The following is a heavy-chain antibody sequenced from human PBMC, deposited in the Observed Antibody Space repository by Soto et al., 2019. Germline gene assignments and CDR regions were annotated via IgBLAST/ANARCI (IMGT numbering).Heavy chain of an antibody. CDR3: ARDTPSGSGWYTNDY. D-gene: IGHD6-19*01. Sequence: PGGSLRLSCAASGFTFSSYAMSWVRQAPGKGLEWVSAIIGIGGITYYADSVKGRFTISRDISKNTLYLQMNSLRAEDTAVYYCARDTPSGSGWYTNDYWGQGTLVTVSS. V-gene: IGHV3-23*01. CDR1: GFTFSSYA. J-gene: IGHJ4*02. CDR2: IIGIGGIT.